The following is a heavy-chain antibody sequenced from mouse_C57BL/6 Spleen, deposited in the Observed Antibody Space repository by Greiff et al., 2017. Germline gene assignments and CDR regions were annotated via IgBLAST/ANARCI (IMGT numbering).Heavy chain of an antibody. CDR3: ARGGSNLTGTRAY. D-gene: IGHD4-1*01. V-gene: IGHV1-61*01. Sequence: QVHVKQPGAELVRPGSSVKLSCKASGYTFTSYWMDWVKQRPGQGLEWIGNIYPSDSETHYNQKFKDKATLTVDKSSSTAYMQLSSLTSEDSAVYYCARGGSNLTGTRAYWGQGTLVTVSA. J-gene: IGHJ3*01. CDR2: IYPSDSET. CDR1: GYTFTSYW.